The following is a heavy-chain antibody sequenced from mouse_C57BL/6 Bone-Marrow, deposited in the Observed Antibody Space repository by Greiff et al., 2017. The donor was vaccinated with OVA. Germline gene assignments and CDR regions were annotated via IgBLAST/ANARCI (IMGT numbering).Heavy chain of an antibody. D-gene: IGHD3-2*02. V-gene: IGHV1-81*01. Sequence: VKLVESGAELARPGASVKLSCKASGYTFTSYGISWVKQRTGQGLEWIGEIYPRSGNTYYNEKFKGKATLTADKSSSTAYMELRSLTSEDSAVYFCARGELRLWFAYWGQGTLVTVSA. CDR2: IYPRSGNT. CDR1: GYTFTSYG. J-gene: IGHJ3*01. CDR3: ARGELRLWFAY.